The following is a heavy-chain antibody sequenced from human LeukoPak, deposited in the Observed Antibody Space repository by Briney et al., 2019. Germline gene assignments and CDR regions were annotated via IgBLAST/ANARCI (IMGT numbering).Heavy chain of an antibody. CDR1: GFIFSDYY. CDR2: ISDSGSNI. D-gene: IGHD3-22*01. J-gene: IGHJ3*02. Sequence: GGSLRLSCAASGFIFSDYYMGWIRQAPGRGLEWVSYISDSGSNIYYTDSVKCRFTMSRDNAKKSLYLQMNSLRAEDTAVYYCARAKFDSSGYYYRGFDIWGQGTMVTVSS. V-gene: IGHV3-11*04. CDR3: ARAKFDSSGYYYRGFDI.